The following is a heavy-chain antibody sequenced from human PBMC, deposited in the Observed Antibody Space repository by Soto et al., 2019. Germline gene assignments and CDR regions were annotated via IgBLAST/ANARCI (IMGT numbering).Heavy chain of an antibody. V-gene: IGHV4-39*01. CDR2: IYYSGST. Sequence: PSETLSLTCTVSGGSISSSSYYWGWIRQPPGKGLEWIGSIYYSGSTYYTPSLKSRVTISVDTSKNQFSLKLSSVTAADTAVYYCARHVYSHDYGAMVGPYWFDPWGQGTLVTVSS. D-gene: IGHD4-17*01. CDR1: GGSISSSSYY. CDR3: ARHVYSHDYGAMVGPYWFDP. J-gene: IGHJ5*02.